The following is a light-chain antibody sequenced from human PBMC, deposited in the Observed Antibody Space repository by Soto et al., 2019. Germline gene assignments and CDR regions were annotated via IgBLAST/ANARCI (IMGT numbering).Light chain of an antibody. CDR2: AVS. V-gene: IGLV2-14*01. J-gene: IGLJ1*01. CDR3: SSYTSTSTQV. Sequence: QSALTQPASVSGSPGQSITISCTGTSSDVGGYNYVSWYQHHPGKAPKLMIYAVSNRPSGVSIRFSGSKSGNTASLTISGLQAEDEADYYCSSYTSTSTQVFGTGTKLTVL. CDR1: SSDVGGYNY.